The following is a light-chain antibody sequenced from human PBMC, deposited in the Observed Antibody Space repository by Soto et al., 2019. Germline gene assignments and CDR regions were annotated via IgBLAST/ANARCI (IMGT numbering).Light chain of an antibody. CDR1: PGISNY. J-gene: IGKJ1*01. CDR3: QQSYTAPWT. CDR2: AXS. Sequence: AIRMTQSPSSLSASTGDRVTVTXRASPGISNYLAWYQQQPGXAPKXXXDAXSSLRGGGPSRLSGSGSETDFTLTISSLQPEDFATYYCQQSYTAPWTFGQGTKVDIK. V-gene: IGKV1-8*01.